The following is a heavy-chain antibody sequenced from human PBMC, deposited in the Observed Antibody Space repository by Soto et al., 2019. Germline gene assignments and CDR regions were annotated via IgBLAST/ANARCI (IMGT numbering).Heavy chain of an antibody. CDR1: GFTFRSYS. J-gene: IGHJ4*01. V-gene: IGHV3-30-3*01. CDR3: ARPYYYDSSGYYPLSYSAY. Sequence: PGGSLRLSCAASGFTFRSYSMHGVRQXPGXXXXWVAVISYDGSNKYYADSVKGRFTISRDNSKNTLYLQMNSLRAEDTAVYYCARPYYYDSSGYYPLSYSAYRRHRTLVPVSP. D-gene: IGHD3-22*01. CDR2: ISYDGSNK.